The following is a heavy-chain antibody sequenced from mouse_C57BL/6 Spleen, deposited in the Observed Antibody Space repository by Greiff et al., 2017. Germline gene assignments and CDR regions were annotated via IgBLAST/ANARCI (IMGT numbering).Heavy chain of an antibody. CDR2: INPNNGGT. J-gene: IGHJ2*01. V-gene: IGHV1-26*01. Sequence: VQLQQSGPELVKPGASVKISCKASGYTFTDYYMNWVKQSHGKSLEWIGDINPNNGGTSYNQKLKGKATLTVDKSSSTAYMELRSLTSEDSAVYYCARDYYGGSWYFDYGGQGTILTVSS. D-gene: IGHD1-1*01. CDR1: GYTFTDYY. CDR3: ARDYYGGSWYFDY.